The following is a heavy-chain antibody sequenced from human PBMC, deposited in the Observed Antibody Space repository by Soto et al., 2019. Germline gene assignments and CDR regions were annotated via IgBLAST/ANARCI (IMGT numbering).Heavy chain of an antibody. D-gene: IGHD6-13*01. CDR3: ARGLRKAAAGQNYYYYYMDV. V-gene: IGHV1-8*01. J-gene: IGHJ6*03. CDR2: MNPNSGNT. Sequence: ASVKVSCKASGYTFTSYDINWVRQATGQGLEWMGWMNPNSGNTGDAQKFQGRVTMTRNTSISTAYMELSSLRSEDTAVYYCARGLRKAAAGQNYYYYYMDVWGKGTTVTVSS. CDR1: GYTFTSYD.